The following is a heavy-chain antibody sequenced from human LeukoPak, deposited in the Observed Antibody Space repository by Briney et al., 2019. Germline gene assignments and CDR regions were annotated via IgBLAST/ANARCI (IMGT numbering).Heavy chain of an antibody. V-gene: IGHV4-31*03. D-gene: IGHD6-19*01. J-gene: IGHJ2*01. CDR1: GGSISSGGYY. CDR2: IYCSGST. CDR3: ARVGGSSGWYLPPKGTPWYFDL. Sequence: SQTLSLTCTVSGGSISSGGYYWSWIRQHPGKGLEWIGYIYCSGSTYYNPSLKSRVTISVDTSKNQFSLKLSSVTAADTAVYYCARVGGSSGWYLPPKGTPWYFDLWGRGTLVTVSS.